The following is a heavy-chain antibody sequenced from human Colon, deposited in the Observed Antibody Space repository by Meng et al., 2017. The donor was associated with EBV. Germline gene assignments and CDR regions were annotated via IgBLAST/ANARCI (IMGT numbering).Heavy chain of an antibody. CDR3: ARYVFDSSSLYSNWFDP. CDR2: ITHRGST. V-gene: IGHV4-34*01. Sequence: VHLLQWRAGMLTPSETLSLTCAVYGGSLSGYYWTWIRQPPGKGLEWIGEITHRGSTNYNPFLKSRVTISVDTSKKQFSLKLTSVTAADTAVYYCARYVFDSSSLYSNWFDPWGQGTLVTVSS. D-gene: IGHD3-22*01. CDR1: GGSLSGYY. J-gene: IGHJ5*02.